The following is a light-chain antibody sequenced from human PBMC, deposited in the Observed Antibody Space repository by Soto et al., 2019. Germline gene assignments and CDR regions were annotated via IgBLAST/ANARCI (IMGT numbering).Light chain of an antibody. J-gene: IGKJ5*01. Sequence: EVVLTQSPATLSVSPGEGATLSCRASQSVNILLAWYQQKPGQAPRLLIYHASTRATGVPARFSGSGSETEFTLTISTLQSEDFAVYYCQQYNNWPITFGQGTRLEIK. CDR3: QQYNNWPIT. V-gene: IGKV3-15*01. CDR2: HAS. CDR1: QSVNIL.